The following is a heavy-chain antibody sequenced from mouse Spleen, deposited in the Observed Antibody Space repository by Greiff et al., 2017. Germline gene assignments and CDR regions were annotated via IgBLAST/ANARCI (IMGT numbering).Heavy chain of an antibody. D-gene: IGHD2-14*01. CDR2: ISSGGGST. V-gene: IGHV5-9*04. CDR1: GFTFSSYY. CDR3: ARAGYYRYYFDY. J-gene: IGHJ2*01. Sequence: EVNLVESGGGLVKPGGSLKLSCAASGFTFSSYYMSWVRQTPAKRLEWVATISSGGGSTYYPDSVKGRFTFSRDNAKNTLYLQMSSLNSEDTAVYYCARAGYYRYYFDYWGQGTTLTVSS.